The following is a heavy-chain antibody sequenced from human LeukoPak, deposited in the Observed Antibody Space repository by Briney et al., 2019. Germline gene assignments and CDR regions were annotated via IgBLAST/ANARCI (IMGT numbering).Heavy chain of an antibody. Sequence: PGGSLRLSCAASTFTFSSYGMHWVRQAPGKGLEWVAVIWYDGSNKYYADSVKGRFTISRDNSKNTLYLQMNSLRAEDTAVYYCAKPTAHDVSCWDYWGQGTLVTVSS. CDR1: TFTFSSYG. CDR3: AKPTAHDVSCWDY. D-gene: IGHD3-16*02. CDR2: IWYDGSNK. V-gene: IGHV3-33*08. J-gene: IGHJ4*02.